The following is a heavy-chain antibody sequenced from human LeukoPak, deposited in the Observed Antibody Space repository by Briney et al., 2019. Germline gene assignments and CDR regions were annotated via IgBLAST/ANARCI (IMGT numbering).Heavy chain of an antibody. D-gene: IGHD3-10*01. V-gene: IGHV4-59*01. CDR1: GGSIISYY. CDR2: IYYSGST. J-gene: IGHJ4*02. Sequence: SETLSLTCTVSGGSIISYYWSWIRQPPGKGLEWIGYIYYSGSTNYNPSLKSRVTISVDTSKNQFSLNLSSVTAADTAVYYCARVGTYGSGSYLSWLDYWGQGTLVTVSS. CDR3: ARVGTYGSGSYLSWLDY.